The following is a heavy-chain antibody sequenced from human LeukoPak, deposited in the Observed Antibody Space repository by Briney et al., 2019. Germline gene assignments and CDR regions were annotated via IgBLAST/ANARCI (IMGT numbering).Heavy chain of an antibody. CDR2: IKQDGSEK. CDR3: AGGRDAYRY. D-gene: IGHD5-24*01. J-gene: IGHJ4*02. V-gene: IGHV3-7*01. Sequence: GGSLRLSCAASGFTFSTYWMTWVRQAPGKGLEWVANIKQDGSEKYYVDSVKGRFTISRDNAKNSLYLQMNSLRAEDTAVYYCAGGRDAYRYWGQGTLVTVSS. CDR1: GFTFSTYW.